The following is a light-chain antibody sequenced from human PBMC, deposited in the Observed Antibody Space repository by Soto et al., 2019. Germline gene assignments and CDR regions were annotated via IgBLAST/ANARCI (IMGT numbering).Light chain of an antibody. J-gene: IGKJ4*02. Sequence: DIQMTQSPSSLSASVGDRVTITCRASQSISSYLNWYQQTPGKAPKLLIYAASSWQSGVPSRFSGRVSGTAFTLTISSLHPEECATYYWQQSYGTRVLTFGGGTKVEIK. CDR3: QQSYGTRVLT. CDR2: AAS. CDR1: QSISSY. V-gene: IGKV1-39*01.